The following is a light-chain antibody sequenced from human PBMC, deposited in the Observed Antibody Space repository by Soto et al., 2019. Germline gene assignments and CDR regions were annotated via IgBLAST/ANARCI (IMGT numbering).Light chain of an antibody. CDR3: QQYNSYKT. CDR2: DAS. V-gene: IGKV1-5*01. CDR1: QTISSG. J-gene: IGKJ1*01. Sequence: DIPMTQSPSTLSASVGDRVTITCRASQTISSGLAWYQQKPGKAPKVLIYDASTLESGVPSRFSGSGSGTEFTLTISSLQPDDFATYYCQQYNSYKTFGQGTKVEIK.